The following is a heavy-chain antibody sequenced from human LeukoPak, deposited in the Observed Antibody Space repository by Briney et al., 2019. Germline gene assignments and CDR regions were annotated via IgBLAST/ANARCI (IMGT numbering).Heavy chain of an antibody. J-gene: IGHJ4*02. CDR1: GFTFDVYA. Sequence: GGSLRLSCAPSGFTFDVYAMHWARQAPGKGLEWLSGIRWNSGSIGYADSVKGRLTISRDNAKNSLYLQMNSLRAEDTALYYCAKGTGSYYDFCLDYWGQGTLVTVSS. CDR3: AKGTGSYYDFCLDY. D-gene: IGHD3-10*01. V-gene: IGHV3-9*01. CDR2: IRWNSGSI.